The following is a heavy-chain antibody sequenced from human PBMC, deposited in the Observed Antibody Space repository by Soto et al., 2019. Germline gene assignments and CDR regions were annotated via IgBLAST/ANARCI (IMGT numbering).Heavy chain of an antibody. CDR1: GFTFTSHA. V-gene: IGHV1-3*01. CDR3: ARAPINPKWGVTMFDY. Sequence: HVHLVQSATEVKRPGASVKVSCQTSGFTFTSHAIQWVRQAPGQRPEWLGWINAGNGNTKYSRRCQGRITITRDTAASTAYMELDSLTSEDTALFYCARAPINPKWGVTMFDYWGQGTLVTVSS. J-gene: IGHJ4*02. CDR2: INAGNGNT. D-gene: IGHD7-27*01.